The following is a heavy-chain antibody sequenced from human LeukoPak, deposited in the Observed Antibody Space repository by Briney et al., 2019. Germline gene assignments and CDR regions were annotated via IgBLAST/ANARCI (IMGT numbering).Heavy chain of an antibody. V-gene: IGHV3-23*01. CDR3: AKDQRFGDLDDY. D-gene: IGHD3-10*01. CDR1: GFTFSNYA. J-gene: IGHJ4*02. Sequence: GVLRLSCATSGFTFSNYAMSWVRHAPGKGLEWVSAISGSAITTYYADSVKGRFAISRDNSKNTLYLQMTSLRAEDTAVYYCAKDQRFGDLDDYRGQGTLVTVSS. CDR2: ISGSAITT.